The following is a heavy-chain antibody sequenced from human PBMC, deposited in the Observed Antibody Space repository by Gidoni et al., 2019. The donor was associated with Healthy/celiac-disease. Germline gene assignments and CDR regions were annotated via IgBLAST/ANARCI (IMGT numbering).Heavy chain of an antibody. D-gene: IGHD6-19*01. CDR2: IWYDGSNK. Sequence: QVQLVESGGGVVQPGRSLRLSRAASGFPFRSYGRHWVRQAPGQGLEWVAVIWYDGSNKYYADSVKGRFTISRDNSKNTLYLQMNSLRAEDTAVYYCARDRGIAVAGLRYYFDYWGQGTLVTVSS. CDR3: ARDRGIAVAGLRYYFDY. CDR1: GFPFRSYG. V-gene: IGHV3-33*01. J-gene: IGHJ4*02.